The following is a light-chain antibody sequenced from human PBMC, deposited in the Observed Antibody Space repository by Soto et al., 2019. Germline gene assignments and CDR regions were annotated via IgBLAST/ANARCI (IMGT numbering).Light chain of an antibody. CDR2: GAS. J-gene: IGKJ3*01. CDR3: QQYGRSPFT. CDR1: QSVSSSY. V-gene: IGKV3-20*01. Sequence: EIVLTQSPGTLSLSPGERVTLSCRASQSVSSSYIAWYQQKPGQAPRLLIYGASSRATGIPDRFSGRASGTDFTLSISRLEPEDFGVYYCQQYGRSPFTLGPGTKVDIK.